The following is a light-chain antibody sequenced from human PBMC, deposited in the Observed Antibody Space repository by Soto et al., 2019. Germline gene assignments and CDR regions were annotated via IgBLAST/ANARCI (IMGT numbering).Light chain of an antibody. V-gene: IGLV1-44*01. Sequence: QSVLTQPPSASGAPGQRVTISCSGSSSSIGSNTVNWYQQFPGTAPRVLMYSNNQRPSGVPDRFSGSKSGTSVFLAISGLQSDDEADYYCAAWDDSLDGPVFGGGTKLTVL. CDR1: SSSIGSNT. CDR3: AAWDDSLDGPV. J-gene: IGLJ3*02. CDR2: SNN.